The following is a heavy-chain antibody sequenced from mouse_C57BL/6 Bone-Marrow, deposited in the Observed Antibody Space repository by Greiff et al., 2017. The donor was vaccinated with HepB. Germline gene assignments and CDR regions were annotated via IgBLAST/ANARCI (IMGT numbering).Heavy chain of an antibody. D-gene: IGHD1-1*01. Sequence: VQLQQSGAELARPGASVKLSCKASGYTFTSYGISWVKQRTGQGLEWIGEIYPRSGNTYYNEKFQGKATLTADKSSSTAYMELRSLTSEDSAVYFCARGGDYYGSSYFAYWGQGTLVTVSA. CDR3: ARGGDYYGSSYFAY. V-gene: IGHV1-81*01. CDR1: GYTFTSYG. CDR2: IYPRSGNT. J-gene: IGHJ3*01.